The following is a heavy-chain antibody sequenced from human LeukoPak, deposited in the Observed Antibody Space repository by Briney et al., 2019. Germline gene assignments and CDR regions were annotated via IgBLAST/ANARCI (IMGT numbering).Heavy chain of an antibody. Sequence: GGSLRLSCAASGFTFSSYWMGWVRQAPGKGLEWVANIKQDGSEKYYVDSVKGRFTISRDNAKNSPYLQMNSLRAEDTAVYYCAKPMVVTAIFPDFDYWGQGTPVTVSS. D-gene: IGHD2-21*02. CDR1: GFTFSSYW. CDR2: IKQDGSEK. J-gene: IGHJ4*02. CDR3: AKPMVVTAIFPDFDY. V-gene: IGHV3-7*01.